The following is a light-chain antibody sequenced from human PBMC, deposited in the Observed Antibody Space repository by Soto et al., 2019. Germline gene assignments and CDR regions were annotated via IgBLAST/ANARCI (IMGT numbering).Light chain of an antibody. CDR3: HPFGNSPET. J-gene: IGKJ1*01. CDR2: GAT. Sequence: EVVLTQSPGTLSLSPGERDTLSCMASQGVADSYLAWYQQKPGRAPRLLFYGATRRATGIPDRFSGSGSGTAFTLTISTLEPDDFAVYYCHPFGNSPETFGQGTKVE. CDR1: QGVADSY. V-gene: IGKV3-20*01.